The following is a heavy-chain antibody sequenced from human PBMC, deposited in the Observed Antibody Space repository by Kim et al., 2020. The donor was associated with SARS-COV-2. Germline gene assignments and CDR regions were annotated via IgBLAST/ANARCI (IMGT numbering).Heavy chain of an antibody. Sequence: GGSLRLSCAASGFTFSSYAMSWVRQAPGKGLEWVSAISGSGGSTYYADSVKGRFTISRDNSKNTLYLQMNSLRAEDTAVYYCAKDQDSTMVQGVDLFDYWGQGTLLTVSS. J-gene: IGHJ4*02. CDR2: ISGSGGST. CDR1: GFTFSSYA. V-gene: IGHV3-23*01. D-gene: IGHD3-10*01. CDR3: AKDQDSTMVQGVDLFDY.